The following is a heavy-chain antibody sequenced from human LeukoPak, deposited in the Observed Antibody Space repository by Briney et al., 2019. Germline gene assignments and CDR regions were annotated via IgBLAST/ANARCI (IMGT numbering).Heavy chain of an antibody. V-gene: IGHV3-23*01. CDR2: IIGSGSST. CDR1: GFTFSSYA. CDR3: ARGSYFDY. J-gene: IGHJ4*02. Sequence: GGSLRLSCAASGFTFSSYAMSWVRQAPGKGLEWVSAIIGSGSSTYYADSVKGRFTVSRDNAKNSLYLQMNSLRDEDTAVYYCARGSYFDYWGQGTLVTVSS.